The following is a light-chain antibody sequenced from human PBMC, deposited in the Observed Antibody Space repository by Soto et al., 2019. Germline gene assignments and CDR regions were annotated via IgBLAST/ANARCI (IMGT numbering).Light chain of an antibody. CDR3: QQYGNSPQT. CDR2: GAS. J-gene: IGKJ1*01. Sequence: EIVLTQSPGTLSLSPGARVTLSCRARQSVNTSYLAWYQHKPGQAPMLLIYGASTRATGIPDRFSGSGSGTDFTLTIARLEPGDFAVYYCQQYGNSPQTFGQGTKVDIK. V-gene: IGKV3-20*01. CDR1: QSVNTSY.